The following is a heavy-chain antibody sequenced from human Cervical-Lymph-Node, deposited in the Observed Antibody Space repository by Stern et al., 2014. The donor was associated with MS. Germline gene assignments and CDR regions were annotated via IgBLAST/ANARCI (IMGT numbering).Heavy chain of an antibody. D-gene: IGHD2-15*01. V-gene: IGHV4-59*01. CDR1: GGSISNYY. CDR3: ARLGYCSGARCLSDY. CDR2: IYYSGST. Sequence: QLQLQESGLGLVKPSETLSLTCTVSGGSISNYYWTWIRQPPGQGLEWIGYIYYSGSTNYNPSLKSRVTISVDTSKNQFSLKLTSVTAADTAVYYCARLGYCSGARCLSDYWGQGTLVTVSS. J-gene: IGHJ4*02.